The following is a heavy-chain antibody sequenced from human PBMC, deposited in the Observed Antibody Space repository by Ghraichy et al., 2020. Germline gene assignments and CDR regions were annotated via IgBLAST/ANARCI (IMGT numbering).Heavy chain of an antibody. CDR3: VISRGLHCSSTTCFMDV. Sequence: SCAASGFTVGSNYMSWVRQAPGKGLEWVSLTYSGGRTYYGDSVKGRFTVSRDNSKNTLYLQMNSVRAEDTAVYYCVISRGLHCSSTTCFMDVWGQGTTVTVSS. V-gene: IGHV3-53*01. D-gene: IGHD2-2*01. J-gene: IGHJ6*02. CDR1: GFTVGSNY. CDR2: TYSGGRT.